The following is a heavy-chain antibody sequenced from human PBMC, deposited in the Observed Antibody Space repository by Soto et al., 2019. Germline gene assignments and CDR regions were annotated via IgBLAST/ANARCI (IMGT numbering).Heavy chain of an antibody. V-gene: IGHV3-30*18. Sequence: GGSLRLSCAASGFTFSSYGMHWVRQAPGKGLEWVAVISYDGSNKYYADSVKGRFTISRDNSKNTLYLQMNSLRAEDTAVYYCAKFGFGAVADPGGGNWFDPWGQGTLVTVSS. CDR3: AKFGFGAVADPGGGNWFDP. J-gene: IGHJ5*02. CDR1: GFTFSSYG. D-gene: IGHD6-19*01. CDR2: ISYDGSNK.